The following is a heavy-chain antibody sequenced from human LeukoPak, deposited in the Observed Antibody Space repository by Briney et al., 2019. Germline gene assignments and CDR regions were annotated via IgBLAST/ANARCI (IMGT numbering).Heavy chain of an antibody. V-gene: IGHV3-23*01. D-gene: IGHD2-2*02. Sequence: PGGSLRLSCAASGFTFSSYAMSWARQAPGKGLEWVSAISGSGGSTYYADSVKGRFTISRDNSKNTLYLQMNSLRAEDTAVYYCATPIVVVPAAIPYAFDIWGQGTMVTVSS. J-gene: IGHJ3*02. CDR1: GFTFSSYA. CDR3: ATPIVVVPAAIPYAFDI. CDR2: ISGSGGST.